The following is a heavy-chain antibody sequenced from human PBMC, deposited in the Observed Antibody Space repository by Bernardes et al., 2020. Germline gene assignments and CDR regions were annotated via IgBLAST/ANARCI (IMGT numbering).Heavy chain of an antibody. Sequence: GGSLRLSCEASGFTVSSYGMHWVRQAPGKGLEWVAVIWYDGSNKYNADSVKGRFTISRDNSKNTLYLQMNSLRAEDTAVYYCARAHLGYCSSTRCGRFDYWGQGTLVTVSS. CDR2: IWYDGSNK. D-gene: IGHD2-2*01. V-gene: IGHV3-33*01. CDR3: ARAHLGYCSSTRCGRFDY. J-gene: IGHJ4*02. CDR1: GFTVSSYG.